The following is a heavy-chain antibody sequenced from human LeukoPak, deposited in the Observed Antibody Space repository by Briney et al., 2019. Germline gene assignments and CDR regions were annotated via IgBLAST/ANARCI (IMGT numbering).Heavy chain of an antibody. V-gene: IGHV1-18*01. J-gene: IGHJ6*02. D-gene: IGHD3-3*01. CDR2: ISAYNGNT. CDR3: ARAPGGYDFWSGYPYYYYYGMDV. CDR1: GYTFTSYG. Sequence: ASVKVSCKASGYTFTSYGIRWVRQAPGQGLEWMGWISAYNGNTNYAQKLQGGVTMTTDTSTSTAYMELRSLRSDDTAVYYCARAPGGYDFWSGYPYYYYYGMDVWGQGTTVTVSS.